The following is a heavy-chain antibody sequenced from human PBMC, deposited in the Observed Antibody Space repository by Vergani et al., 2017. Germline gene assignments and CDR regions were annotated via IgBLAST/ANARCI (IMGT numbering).Heavy chain of an antibody. J-gene: IGHJ6*02. Sequence: EVQLVESGGGLVKPGGSLRLSCAASGFTFSNAWMSWVRQAPGKGLGWVGRVKSKTDGGTTDYAAPVKGRFTISRDDSKNTLYLQMNSLKTEDTAVYYCXTDPRGYSYGYYYYGMYVWGQGTTVTVSS. CDR3: XTDPRGYSYGYYYYGMYV. D-gene: IGHD5-18*01. V-gene: IGHV3-15*01. CDR1: GFTFSNAW. CDR2: VKSKTDGGTT.